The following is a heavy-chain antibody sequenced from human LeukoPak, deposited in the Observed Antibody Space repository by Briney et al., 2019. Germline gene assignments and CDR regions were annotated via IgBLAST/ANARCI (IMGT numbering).Heavy chain of an antibody. CDR2: IYWNDDK. J-gene: IGHJ4*02. CDR3: AHKAITSFVDY. Sequence: SGPTLVNPTETLTLTCTFSGFSLNTSGVGVGWIRQPPGKALEWLAFIYWNDDKRYSPSLKNRLTITKDTSKNRVFLIVTNMDPVDTATYYCAHKAITSFVDYWGQGTLVTVSS. V-gene: IGHV2-5*01. CDR1: GFSLNTSGVG. D-gene: IGHD3-16*01.